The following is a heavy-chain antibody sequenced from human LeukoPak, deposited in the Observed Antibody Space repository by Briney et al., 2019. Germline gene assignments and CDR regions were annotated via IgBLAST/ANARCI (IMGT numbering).Heavy chain of an antibody. CDR2: IRSKANSYAT. CDR1: GFTFSGSA. Sequence: GGSLRLSCAASGFTFSGSAMHWVRQASGKGLEWVGRIRSKANSYATAYAASVKGRFTISRDDSKNTAYLQMNSLKAEDTAVYYCTLQTGRYYYMDVWGKGTTVTVSS. CDR3: TLQTGRYYYMDV. V-gene: IGHV3-73*01. D-gene: IGHD1-14*01. J-gene: IGHJ6*03.